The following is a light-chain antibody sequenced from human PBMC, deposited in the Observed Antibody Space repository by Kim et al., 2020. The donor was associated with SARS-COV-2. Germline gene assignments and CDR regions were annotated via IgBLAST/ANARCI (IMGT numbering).Light chain of an antibody. CDR3: NSRDSSDNHVV. CDR1: SLRSYY. CDR2: GKN. J-gene: IGLJ2*01. V-gene: IGLV3-19*01. Sequence: ALGQTVRITCQGDSLRSYYANWYQQKPGQAPVLVIYGKNNRPSGIPDRFSGSSSGNTASLTITGAQAEDEADYYCNSRDSSDNHVVFGGGTQLTVL.